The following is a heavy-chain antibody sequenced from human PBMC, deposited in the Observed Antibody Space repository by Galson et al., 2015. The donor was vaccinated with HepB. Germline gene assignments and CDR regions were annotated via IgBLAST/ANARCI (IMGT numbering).Heavy chain of an antibody. CDR2: INPNSGGT. CDR1: GYTFTGYY. Sequence: SVKVSCKASGYTFTGYYMHWVRQAPGQGLEWMGWINPNSGGTNYAQKFQGWVTMTRDTSISTAYMELSRLRSDDTAVYYCSRDRRFGELTKAEFDPWGQGTLVTVSS. D-gene: IGHD3-10*01. J-gene: IGHJ5*02. V-gene: IGHV1-2*04. CDR3: SRDRRFGELTKAEFDP.